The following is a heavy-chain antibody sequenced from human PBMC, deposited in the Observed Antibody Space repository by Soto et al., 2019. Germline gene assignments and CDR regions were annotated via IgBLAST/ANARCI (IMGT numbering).Heavy chain of an antibody. CDR2: IIPILGIA. Sequence: ASVKVSCKASGYTFTSYGISWVRQAPGQGLEWMGRIIPILGIANYAQKFQGRVTITADKSTSTAYMELSSLRSEDTAVYYCARGPYYYDSSGPDYGMDVWGQGTTVTVSS. D-gene: IGHD3-22*01. J-gene: IGHJ6*02. CDR1: GYTFTSYG. V-gene: IGHV1-69*04. CDR3: ARGPYYYDSSGPDYGMDV.